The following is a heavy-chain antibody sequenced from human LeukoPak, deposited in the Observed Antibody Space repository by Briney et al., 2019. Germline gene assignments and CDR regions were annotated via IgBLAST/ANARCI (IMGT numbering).Heavy chain of an antibody. CDR2: INQSGIT. J-gene: IGHJ4*02. D-gene: IGHD3-10*01. V-gene: IGHV4-34*01. Sequence: PSETLSLTCAVYGGSFSGFYWTWIRQPPGKGLEWIGEINQSGITNYSPSLKSLMVISVDTSKKQFSLKLNSVTAADTAVYYCARGGTFGEPFSRSWGQGTLATVSS. CDR3: ARGGTFGEPFSRS. CDR1: GGSFSGFY.